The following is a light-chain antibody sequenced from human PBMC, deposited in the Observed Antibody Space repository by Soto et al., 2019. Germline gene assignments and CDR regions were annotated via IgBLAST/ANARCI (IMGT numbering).Light chain of an antibody. CDR2: EVG. CDR3: RSYTSRTTRV. CDR1: SSDVGAYNY. V-gene: IGLV2-14*01. J-gene: IGLJ3*02. Sequence: QSALTQPASVSGSPGQSITISCAGTSSDVGAYNYVSWYQQHPGKAPKLVIYEVGDRPSGVSHRFSGSESGNTASLTISGLVGEDEADYCCRSYTSRTTRVFGGGTKLTVL.